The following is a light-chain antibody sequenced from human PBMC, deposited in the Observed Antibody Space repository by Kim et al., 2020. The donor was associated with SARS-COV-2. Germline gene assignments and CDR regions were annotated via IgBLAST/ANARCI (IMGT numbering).Light chain of an antibody. CDR2: DAS. CDR3: QQYDNLPTIT. V-gene: IGKV1-33*01. Sequence: GDRVTITCQASQDMSNYLNWYQQKPGKAPKLLIYDASNLETGVPSRFSGSGSGTDFTFTISSLQPEDIATYYCQQYDNLPTITFGQGTRLEIK. CDR1: QDMSNY. J-gene: IGKJ5*01.